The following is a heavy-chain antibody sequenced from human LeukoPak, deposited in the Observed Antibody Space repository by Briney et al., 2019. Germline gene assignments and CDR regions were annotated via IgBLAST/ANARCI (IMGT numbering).Heavy chain of an antibody. CDR1: GFTFSSYG. CDR2: ISYDGSDR. Sequence: PGKSLRLSCVASGFTFSSYGMHWVRQAPGKGPEWVAVISYDGSDRYYANFVKGRFTISRDNSKNTLFLQTNSMRPEDTAVYYCARGPNSNWSGLDFWGQGTLLTVSS. J-gene: IGHJ4*02. D-gene: IGHD6-6*01. CDR3: ARGPNSNWSGLDF. V-gene: IGHV3-30*03.